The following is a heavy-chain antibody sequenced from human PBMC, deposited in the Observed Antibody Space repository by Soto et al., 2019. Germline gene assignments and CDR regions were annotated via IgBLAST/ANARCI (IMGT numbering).Heavy chain of an antibody. D-gene: IGHD3-9*01. CDR3: ARDFGDVYYDILTGVYYYYGMDV. CDR2: IYYSGST. J-gene: IGHJ6*02. V-gene: IGHV4-31*03. Sequence: SETLSLTCTVSGGSISSGGYYWSWIRQHPGKGLEWIGYIYYSGSTYYNPSLKSRVTISVDTSKNHFSLKLSSVTAADTAVYYWARDFGDVYYDILTGVYYYYGMDVWGQGTTVTVSS. CDR1: GGSISSGGYY.